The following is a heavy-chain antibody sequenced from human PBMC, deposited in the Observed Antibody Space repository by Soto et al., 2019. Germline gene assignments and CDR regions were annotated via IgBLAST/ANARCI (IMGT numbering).Heavy chain of an antibody. CDR1: GFTFDDYA. CDR3: ARDSYSYGNWYSGL. V-gene: IGHV3-9*01. J-gene: IGHJ2*01. CDR2: ISWNSGSI. D-gene: IGHD5-18*01. Sequence: EVQLVESGGGLVQPGRSLRLSCAASGFTFDDYAMHWVRQAPGKGLEWVSGISWNSGSIGYADSVKGRFTISRDNAKNSLYLQMNSLRAEDTALYYCARDSYSYGNWYSGLWGRGTLVTVSS.